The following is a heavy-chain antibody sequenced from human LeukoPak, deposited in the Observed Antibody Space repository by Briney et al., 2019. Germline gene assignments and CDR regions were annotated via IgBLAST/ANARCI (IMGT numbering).Heavy chain of an antibody. V-gene: IGHV4-31*03. CDR3: ARGGNSEWYFDL. Sequence: SETLSLTCTVSGGSISSGGYYWSWIRQHPGKGLEWIGYIYYSGSTYYNPSLKSRVTISVDTSKNQFSLKLSSVTAADTAVYYCARGGNSEWYFDLWGRGTLVTVSS. CDR1: GGSISSGGYY. J-gene: IGHJ2*01. CDR2: IYYSGST. D-gene: IGHD4-23*01.